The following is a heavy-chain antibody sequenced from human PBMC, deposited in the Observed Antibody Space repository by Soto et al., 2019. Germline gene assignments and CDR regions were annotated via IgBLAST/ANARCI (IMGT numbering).Heavy chain of an antibody. CDR3: ARGGYYDFWSGYSTYYFDY. V-gene: IGHV1-8*01. CDR2: MNPNSGNT. Sequence: ASVKVSCKASGYIFTSYDINWVRQATGQGLEWMGWMNPNSGNTGYAQKFQGRVTMTRNTSISTAYMELSSLRSEDTAVYYCARGGYYDFWSGYSTYYFDYWGQGTLVTVSS. CDR1: GYIFTSYD. J-gene: IGHJ4*02. D-gene: IGHD3-3*01.